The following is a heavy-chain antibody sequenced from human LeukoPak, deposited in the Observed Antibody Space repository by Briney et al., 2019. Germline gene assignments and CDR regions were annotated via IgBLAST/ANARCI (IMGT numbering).Heavy chain of an antibody. D-gene: IGHD2-15*01. V-gene: IGHV3-30*18. Sequence: GGSLRLSCAASGFTFSSYGMHWVRQAPGKGLEWVAVISYDGSNKYYADSVKGRFTISRDNSKNTLYLQMNSLRAEDTAVYYCAKVGSNPGIFDYWGQGTLITVSS. CDR1: GFTFSSYG. CDR3: AKVGSNPGIFDY. J-gene: IGHJ4*02. CDR2: ISYDGSNK.